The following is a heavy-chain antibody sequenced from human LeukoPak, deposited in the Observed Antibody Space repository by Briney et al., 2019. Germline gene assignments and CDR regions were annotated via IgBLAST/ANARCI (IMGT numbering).Heavy chain of an antibody. V-gene: IGHV1-2*06. Sequence: ASVKVSCKASGYTFTGYYMHWVRQAPGQGLEWMGRINPNSGGTNYAQKFQGRVTMTRDTSISTAYMELSRLRSDDTAVYYCARGNIRPSPYYDFWSGYYTDEVAWFDSWGQGTLVTVSS. CDR2: INPNSGGT. D-gene: IGHD3-3*01. J-gene: IGHJ5*01. CDR3: ARGNIRPSPYYDFWSGYYTDEVAWFDS. CDR1: GYTFTGYY.